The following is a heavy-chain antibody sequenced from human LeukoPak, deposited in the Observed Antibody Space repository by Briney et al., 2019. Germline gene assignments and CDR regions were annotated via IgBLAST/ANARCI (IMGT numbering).Heavy chain of an antibody. CDR1: GFPFSSYA. V-gene: IGHV3-23*01. D-gene: IGHD3-22*01. CDR2: ISGSGGST. CDR3: AKDHPPYYYDSSGLSVDY. J-gene: IGHJ4*02. Sequence: GGSLRLSCAASGFPFSSYAMNWVRQAPGKGLEWVSAISGSGGSTYYADSVKGRFTISRDNSKNTLYLQMNSLRAEDTAVYYCAKDHPPYYYDSSGLSVDYWGQGTLVTVSS.